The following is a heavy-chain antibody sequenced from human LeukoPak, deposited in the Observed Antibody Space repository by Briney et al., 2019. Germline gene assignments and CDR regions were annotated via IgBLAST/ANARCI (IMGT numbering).Heavy chain of an antibody. J-gene: IGHJ2*01. D-gene: IGHD6-19*01. Sequence: SETLSLTCTVSGGSISSYYWSWIRQPPGKGLEWIGYIYYSGSTNYNPSLKSRVTISVDTSKNQFSLKLTSVTAADTAVYYCARKAGLNYWYFDLWGRGTLVTVSS. CDR2: IYYSGST. CDR3: ARKAGLNYWYFDL. CDR1: GGSISSYY. V-gene: IGHV4-59*12.